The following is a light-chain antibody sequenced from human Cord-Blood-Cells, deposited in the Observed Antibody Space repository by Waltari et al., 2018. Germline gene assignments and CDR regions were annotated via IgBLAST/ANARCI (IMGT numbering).Light chain of an antibody. Sequence: EIVMTQSPATLSVSPGERATLSCRTSQSVSSNSAWYQQKPGQAPSLLIYGASTRATGIPARFSGSGSGTEFTLTISSLQSEDFAVYYCQQYNNWPPITFGQGTRLEIK. V-gene: IGKV3-15*01. CDR1: QSVSSN. CDR2: GAS. CDR3: QQYNNWPPIT. J-gene: IGKJ5*01.